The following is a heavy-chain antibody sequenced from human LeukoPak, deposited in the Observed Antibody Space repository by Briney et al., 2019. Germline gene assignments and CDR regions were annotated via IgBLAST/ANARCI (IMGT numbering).Heavy chain of an antibody. CDR1: GFIFSNAW. V-gene: IGHV3-15*01. J-gene: IGHJ4*02. CDR3: ASGYESFDY. D-gene: IGHD5-12*01. CDR2: IKARTNGGTT. Sequence: PGGSLRLSCTASGFIFSNAWMSWVRQAPGKGLEWVGRIKARTNGGTTDYAAPVKGRFAISRDDSKNTLYLQMNSLRAEDTAVYYCASGYESFDYWGQGTLVTVSS.